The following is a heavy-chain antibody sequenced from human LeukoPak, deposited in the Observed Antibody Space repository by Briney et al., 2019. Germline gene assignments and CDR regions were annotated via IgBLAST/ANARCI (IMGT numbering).Heavy chain of an antibody. CDR3: ARYGNGPLTSWSGYYQLLWFGELFFDY. V-gene: IGHV4-61*01. CDR1: GGSISSGSYY. J-gene: IGHJ4*02. Sequence: PSETLSLTCIASGGSISSGSYYWGWIRQPPGKGLEWIGYIYYSGSTNYNPSLKSRVTISVDTSKNQFSLKLSSVTAADTAVYYCARYGNGPLTSWSGYYQLLWFGELFFDYWGQGTLVTVSS. D-gene: IGHD3-10*01. CDR2: IYYSGST.